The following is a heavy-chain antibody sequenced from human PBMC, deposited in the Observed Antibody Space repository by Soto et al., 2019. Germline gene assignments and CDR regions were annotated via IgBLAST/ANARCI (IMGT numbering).Heavy chain of an antibody. J-gene: IGHJ4*02. Sequence: ASVKVSCKASGYTFTSYGISWVRQAPGQGLEWMGWISAYNGNTNYAQKLQGRVTMTTDTSTSTAYMELRSLRSDDTAVYYCARDPSIIYYDFWSGYGNFDYWGQGTLVTVSS. CDR3: ARDPSIIYYDFWSGYGNFDY. CDR2: ISAYNGNT. V-gene: IGHV1-18*01. CDR1: GYTFTSYG. D-gene: IGHD3-3*01.